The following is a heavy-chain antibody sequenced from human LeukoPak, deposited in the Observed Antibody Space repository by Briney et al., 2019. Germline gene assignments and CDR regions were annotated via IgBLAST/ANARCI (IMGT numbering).Heavy chain of an antibody. CDR3: ARAGTAVSLADAFDI. Sequence: SGGSLRLSCAASGFTFSDYYMSWIRQAPGMGLEWVSYISSGGSTIYYADSVKGRFTISRDNARNSLYLQMNSLRAEDTAVYYCARAGTAVSLADAFDIWGQGTMVTVSS. J-gene: IGHJ3*02. CDR1: GFTFSDYY. D-gene: IGHD2-2*01. CDR2: ISSGGSTI. V-gene: IGHV3-11*01.